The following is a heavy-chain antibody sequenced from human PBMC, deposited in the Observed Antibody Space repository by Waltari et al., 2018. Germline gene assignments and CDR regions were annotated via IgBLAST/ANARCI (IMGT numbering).Heavy chain of an antibody. CDR3: TREPSPDSGGYFYYYMDV. D-gene: IGHD3-22*01. V-gene: IGHV3-74*01. Sequence: EVQLVESGGGLVQPGGSLRLSCAASGFTFSSYWMHWVRQAPGKGLVGVSRINGDGSRTIYADAVKGRFTISRDNSNNRLYLQMNSLRAEDTAVYYCTREPSPDSGGYFYYYMDVWGKGTTVTVSS. CDR2: INGDGSRT. J-gene: IGHJ6*03. CDR1: GFTFSSYW.